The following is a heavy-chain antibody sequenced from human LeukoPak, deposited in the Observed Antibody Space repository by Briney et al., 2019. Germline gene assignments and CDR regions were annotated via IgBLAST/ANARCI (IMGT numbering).Heavy chain of an antibody. CDR3: AREDYDFWSGPGAFWYFDL. CDR1: GFTFSTYS. V-gene: IGHV3-48*04. J-gene: IGHJ2*01. Sequence: GGSLRLSCAASGFTFSTYSINWVRQAPGRGLEWISYIRSSSSTIYYADSVKGRFTISRDNAKNSLCLQMNSLRAEDTAVYYCAREDYDFWSGPGAFWYFDLWGRGTLVTVSS. D-gene: IGHD3-3*01. CDR2: IRSSSSTI.